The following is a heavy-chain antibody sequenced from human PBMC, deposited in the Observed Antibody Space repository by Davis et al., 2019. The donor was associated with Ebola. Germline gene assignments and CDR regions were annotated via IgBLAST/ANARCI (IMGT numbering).Heavy chain of an antibody. V-gene: IGHV3-30*03. CDR2: ISYDGSEK. CDR1: GFTFSMFG. D-gene: IGHD3-3*01. J-gene: IGHJ4*02. CDR3: ATMGLGVITDLPFDY. Sequence: GESLKISCLGSGFTFSMFGMNWVRQAPGKGPEWVASISYDGSEKLSADAVKGRFTISRDNSKNTLYLQMNSLRAEDTAIYYCATMGLGVITDLPFDYWGQGTLVTVSS.